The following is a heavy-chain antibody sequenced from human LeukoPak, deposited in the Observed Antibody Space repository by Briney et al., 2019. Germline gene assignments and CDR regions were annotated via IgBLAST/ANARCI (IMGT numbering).Heavy chain of an antibody. D-gene: IGHD3-3*01. J-gene: IGHJ3*02. CDR2: IYYSGST. CDR1: GGSISSSSYY. CDR3: ASSTYYDFWSSLPDAFDI. V-gene: IGHV4-39*07. Sequence: SETLSLTCTVSGGSISSSSYYWGWIRQPPGKGLEWIGSIYYSGSTYYNPSLKSRVTISVDTSKNQFSLKLSSVTAADTAVYYCASSTYYDFWSSLPDAFDIRGQGTMVTVSS.